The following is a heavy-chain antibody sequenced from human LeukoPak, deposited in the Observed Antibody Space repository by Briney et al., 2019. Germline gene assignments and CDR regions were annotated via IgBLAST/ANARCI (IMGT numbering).Heavy chain of an antibody. CDR1: GFILSDAW. J-gene: IGHJ4*02. V-gene: IGHV3-15*01. Sequence: GGSLRLPCAASGFILSDAWMSWLRQARGKGLEWLVRIKSKTDVGTRDFAALVKGRFIISRDDSKKTVYLQMASLKTEDTAVYYCAAGTGRSDFDYWGQGTLVTVSS. CDR3: AAGTGRSDFDY. CDR2: IKSKTDVGTR. D-gene: IGHD3/OR15-3a*01.